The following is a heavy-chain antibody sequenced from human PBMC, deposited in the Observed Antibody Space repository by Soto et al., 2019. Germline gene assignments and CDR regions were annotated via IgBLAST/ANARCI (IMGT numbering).Heavy chain of an antibody. J-gene: IGHJ4*02. V-gene: IGHV4-31*03. CDR3: ARSGYSYGPNPLLY. CDR1: GGSISSGGYY. D-gene: IGHD5-18*01. CDR2: IYYSGST. Sequence: QVQLQESGPGLVKPSQTLSLTCTVSGGSISSGGYYWSWIRQHPGKGLEWIGYIYYSGSTYYNPSLKTRVTISVDTCKNQFSLKLSSVTAADTAVYYCARSGYSYGPNPLLYWGQGTLVTVSS.